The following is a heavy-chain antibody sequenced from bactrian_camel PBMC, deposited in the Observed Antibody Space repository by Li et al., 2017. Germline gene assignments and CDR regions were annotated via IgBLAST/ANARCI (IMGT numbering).Heavy chain of an antibody. J-gene: IGHJ6*01. CDR2: MDSGGYQ. CDR3: AAHEYAGSWNCRPSRIADFVY. D-gene: IGHD6*01. CDR1: GDTDSVYC. V-gene: IGHV3S53*01. Sequence: QLVESGGGSVQPGGSLRLSCVASGDTDSVYCMGWFRQAPGKEREGVAVMDSGGYQMYADSVKGRFFISRDNALNTAYLQMDSLKPEDTAMYYCAAHEYAGSWNCRPSRIADFVYWGQGTQVTVS.